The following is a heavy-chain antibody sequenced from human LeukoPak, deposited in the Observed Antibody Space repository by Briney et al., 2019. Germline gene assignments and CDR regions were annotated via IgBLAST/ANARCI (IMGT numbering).Heavy chain of an antibody. CDR3: ARDLTRYYDFWSGYKDY. D-gene: IGHD3-3*01. J-gene: IGHJ4*02. V-gene: IGHV3-7*01. Sequence: GGSLRLSCAASGFTFSSFWMSWVRQAPGKGLEWVANIKQDGSEKYYVDSVKGRFTISRDNAKTSLYLQMDSLRAEDTAVYYCARDLTRYYDFWSGYKDYWGQGTLVTVSS. CDR2: IKQDGSEK. CDR1: GFTFSSFW.